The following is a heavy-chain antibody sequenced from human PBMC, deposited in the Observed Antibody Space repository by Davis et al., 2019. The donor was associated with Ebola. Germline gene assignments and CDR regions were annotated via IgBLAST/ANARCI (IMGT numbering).Heavy chain of an antibody. D-gene: IGHD6-13*01. J-gene: IGHJ4*02. CDR3: TRVLRSSSSSL. CDR2: IWYDGSVK. V-gene: IGHV3-33*08. Sequence: GESLKISCAASGFTFSNAWMSWVRQAPGKGLEWVGLIWYDGSVKYYGDSVKGRFTISRDNSKDSAYLQMTSLRVEDTAVYHCTRVLRSSSSSLWGQGTLVTVSS. CDR1: GFTFSNAW.